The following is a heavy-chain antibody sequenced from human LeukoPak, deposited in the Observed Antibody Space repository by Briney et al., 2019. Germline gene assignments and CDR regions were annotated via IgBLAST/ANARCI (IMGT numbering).Heavy chain of an antibody. Sequence: KASETLSLTCAVYGGSFSGYYWSWIRQPPGKGLEWIGEINHSGSTNYNPSLKSRVTISVDTSKNQFSLKLSSVTAADTAVYYCARGWPPGYYGPDAFDIWVQGTMVTVSS. CDR3: ARGWPPGYYGPDAFDI. J-gene: IGHJ3*02. V-gene: IGHV4-34*01. D-gene: IGHD3-10*01. CDR2: INHSGST. CDR1: GGSFSGYY.